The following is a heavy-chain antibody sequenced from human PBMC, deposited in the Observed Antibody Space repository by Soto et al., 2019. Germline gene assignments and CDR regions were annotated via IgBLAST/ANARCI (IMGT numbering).Heavy chain of an antibody. J-gene: IGHJ6*02. CDR2: IWHDGNNK. Sequence: GGSLRLSXAASGFTFSNYGMHWVRQAPGKGLEWVAIIWHDGNNKYYADSVRGRFIISRDNSKNRLYLQMNSLRAEDTAVYYCASDLVGASDSYGLDVWGQGTPVTVSS. CDR3: ASDLVGASDSYGLDV. V-gene: IGHV3-33*01. D-gene: IGHD1-26*01. CDR1: GFTFSNYG.